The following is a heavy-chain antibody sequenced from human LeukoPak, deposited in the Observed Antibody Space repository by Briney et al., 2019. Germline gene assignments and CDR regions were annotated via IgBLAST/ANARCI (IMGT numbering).Heavy chain of an antibody. CDR3: AHSPYSRWQPEYYFDY. J-gene: IGHJ4*02. D-gene: IGHD2-15*01. Sequence: ASGPTLVKPTETLTLTCTFSGFSLSKSGVGVGWIRQPPGKALEWLALPFWDDDKRYSPSLKSRLTITKDTSKTQVVLTMTNMDPVDTATYYCAHSPYSRWQPEYYFDYWGQGTLVTVSS. CDR1: GFSLSKSGVG. V-gene: IGHV2-5*02. CDR2: PFWDDDK.